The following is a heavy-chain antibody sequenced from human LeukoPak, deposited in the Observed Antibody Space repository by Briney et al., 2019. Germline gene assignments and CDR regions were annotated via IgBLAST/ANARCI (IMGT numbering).Heavy chain of an antibody. CDR3: VRFRRDYYYGLDV. J-gene: IGHJ6*02. V-gene: IGHV3-7*01. Sequence: GGSLRLSCAASGFTFSSYWMSWVRQAPGQGLEWVANIKTDGSEKFYMDALKGRFTISRDNAKSTMYLQMNSLRAEDTAVYYCVRFRRDYYYGLDVWGQGTTVTVSS. CDR1: GFTFSSYW. CDR2: IKTDGSEK.